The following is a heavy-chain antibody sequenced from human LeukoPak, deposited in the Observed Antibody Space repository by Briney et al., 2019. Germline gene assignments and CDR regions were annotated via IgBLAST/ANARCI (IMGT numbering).Heavy chain of an antibody. CDR2: ISYDGDNK. Sequence: GGSLRLSCAASGFICSIYAMHWVRQAPGEGLEWVAVISYDGDNKYYAETVKGRFTSSRDNSKNTLYLQMNSLRAEDTAVYYCAAAEYRSGWWTYYFDYWGQETLVTVS. CDR1: GFICSIYA. CDR3: AAAEYRSGWWTYYFDY. V-gene: IGHV3-30*04. D-gene: IGHD6-19*01. J-gene: IGHJ4*02.